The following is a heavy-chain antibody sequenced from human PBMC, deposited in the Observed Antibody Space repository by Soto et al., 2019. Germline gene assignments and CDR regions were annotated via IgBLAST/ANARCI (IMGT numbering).Heavy chain of an antibody. J-gene: IGHJ4*02. D-gene: IGHD6-6*01. V-gene: IGHV1-2*02. CDR3: ARGGSSSLDY. CDR1: GYTFTGYY. CDR2: INPNSGGT. Sequence: QVQLVQSGAEVKKPGASVKVSCKASGYTFTGYYMHWVRQARGQGPEWMGWINPNSGGTTYAQKFQGRVTATRDTSISTAYMELSSLRSDDTAVYYSARGGSSSLDYWGQGTLVTVSS.